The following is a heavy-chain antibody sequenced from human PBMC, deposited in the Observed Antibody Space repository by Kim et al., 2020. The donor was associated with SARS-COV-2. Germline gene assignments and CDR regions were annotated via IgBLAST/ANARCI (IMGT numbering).Heavy chain of an antibody. CDR3: ARGTMVRGVIGFDY. CDR1: GYTFTSYA. J-gene: IGHJ4*02. CDR2: INAGNGNT. Sequence: ASVNVSCKASGYTFTSYAMHWVRQAPGQRLEWMGWINAGNGNTKYSQKFQGRVTITRDTSASTAYMELSSLRSEDTAVYYCARGTMVRGVIGFDYWGQGTLVTVSS. D-gene: IGHD3-10*01. V-gene: IGHV1-3*01.